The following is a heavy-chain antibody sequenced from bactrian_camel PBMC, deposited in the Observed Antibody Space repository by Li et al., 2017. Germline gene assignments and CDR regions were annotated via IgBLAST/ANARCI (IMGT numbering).Heavy chain of an antibody. D-gene: IGHD2*01. CDR3: AADFLQYCTTTRLTY. J-gene: IGHJ4*01. V-gene: IGHV3S55*01. Sequence: HVQLVESGGGSVQAGGSLRLSCTDSGYRYASYCMGWFRQVPGKEREAVASISTDGISTYADSVKGRFTISKDNAANTLYLQMDSLKPEDTAEYYCAADFLQYCTTTRLTYWGQGTQVTVS. CDR1: GYRYASYC. CDR2: ISTDGIS.